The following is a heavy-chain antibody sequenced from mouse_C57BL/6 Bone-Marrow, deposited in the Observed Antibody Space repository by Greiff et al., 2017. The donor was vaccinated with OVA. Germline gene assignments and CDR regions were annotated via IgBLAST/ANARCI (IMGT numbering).Heavy chain of an antibody. V-gene: IGHV14-4*01. J-gene: IGHJ4*01. CDR3: TTMDGYPEYYYAMDY. D-gene: IGHD2-3*01. CDR1: GFNIKDDY. CDR2: IDPENGDT. Sequence: VQLQQSGAELVRPGASVKLSCTASGFNIKDDYMHWVKQRPEQGLEWIGWIDPENGDTEYASKFQGKATITADTSSNTAYLQLSSLTSEDTAVYYCTTMDGYPEYYYAMDYWGQGTSVTVSS.